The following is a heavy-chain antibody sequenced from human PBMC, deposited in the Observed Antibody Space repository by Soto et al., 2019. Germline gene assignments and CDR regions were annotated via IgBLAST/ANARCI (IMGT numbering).Heavy chain of an antibody. CDR3: ARLLCLSTSCYTGSRHFFDY. CDR1: GYSFSNYW. Sequence: GESLKISCKGSGYSFSNYWIACLRQMPGKGLEWMVIIYPAASDARYSPSFQGQVTISVDNYISTAYLQWSSLKASDTAMYYCARLLCLSTSCYTGSRHFFDYWGQGALVTV. D-gene: IGHD2-2*02. J-gene: IGHJ4*02. CDR2: IYPAASDA. V-gene: IGHV5-51*01.